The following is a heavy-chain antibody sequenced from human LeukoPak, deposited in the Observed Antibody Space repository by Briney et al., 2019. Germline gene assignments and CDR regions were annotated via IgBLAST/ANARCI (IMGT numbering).Heavy chain of an antibody. CDR1: GYTFSGYY. Sequence: ASVKVSCKASGYTFSGYYMHWVRQAPGQGLEWMGWINPKSGGTNEAQKFHDRVTMTRDTSIRTACMELSRLRSDDTAVYYCARDLESFAYDYVWGILLWGQGTLVTVSS. D-gene: IGHD3-16*01. V-gene: IGHV1-2*02. J-gene: IGHJ4*02. CDR2: INPKSGGT. CDR3: ARDLESFAYDYVWGILL.